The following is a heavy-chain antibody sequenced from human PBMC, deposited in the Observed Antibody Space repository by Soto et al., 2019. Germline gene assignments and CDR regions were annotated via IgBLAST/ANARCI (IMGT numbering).Heavy chain of an antibody. Sequence: QGQLQESGPGLVKPSPTLSLTCTVSGGCIRSGDYYWSWIRQPPGKGLEWIGYIYYSGSTYYNPSLKSRVTIAVDTSKNLFSLQLSSVTAADTAVYYCARAPYRNYGGFYYHYGMHVLGQGTTVTVSS. CDR3: ARAPYRNYGGFYYHYGMHV. CDR2: IYYSGST. CDR1: GGCIRSGDYY. J-gene: IGHJ6*02. D-gene: IGHD4-4*01. V-gene: IGHV4-30-4*01.